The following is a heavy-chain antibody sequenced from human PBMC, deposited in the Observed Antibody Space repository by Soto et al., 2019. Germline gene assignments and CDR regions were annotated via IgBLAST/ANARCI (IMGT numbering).Heavy chain of an antibody. Sequence: EVEMLESGGGLVQPGGSLRLSCEVSGFTFSAYAMNWVRQAPGKGLQWVAGITSSGSGTFYADSVKGRFTISRDNFRNALYLSLRTVREDDTAVYFCAKDLRDVGARPWFKCFDDWGQGTLVTVSS. J-gene: IGHJ4*02. V-gene: IGHV3-23*01. CDR1: GFTFSAYA. CDR3: AKDLRDVGARPWFKCFDD. D-gene: IGHD6-6*01. CDR2: ITSSGSGT.